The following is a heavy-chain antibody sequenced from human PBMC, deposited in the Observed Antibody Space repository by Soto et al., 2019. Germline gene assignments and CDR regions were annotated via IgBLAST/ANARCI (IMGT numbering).Heavy chain of an antibody. CDR2: IYYSGST. CDR1: GGSISSSSYY. CDR3: ARYLAAAGTFDY. V-gene: IGHV4-39*07. D-gene: IGHD6-13*01. Sequence: SETLSLTCTVSGGSISSSSYYWGWIRQPPGKGLEWIGSIYYSGSTYYNPSLKSRVTISVDTSKNQFSLKLSSVTAADTAVYYCARYLAAAGTFDYWGKGTLVTVSS. J-gene: IGHJ4*02.